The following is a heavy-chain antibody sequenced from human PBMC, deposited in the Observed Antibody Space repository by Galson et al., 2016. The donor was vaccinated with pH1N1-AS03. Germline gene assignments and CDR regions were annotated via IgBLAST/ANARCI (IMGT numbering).Heavy chain of an antibody. CDR3: VGVLFGIARGVSSAFDL. Sequence: SVKVSCKASGYTFTGNYLHWVRRAPGQGLEWVGWINPNSGDTSYAQKFQGRVTMTRDTSISSAFLELSRLRSYDTAVFYCVGVLFGIARGVSSAFDLWGQGTMVTVSS. J-gene: IGHJ3*01. CDR2: INPNSGDT. V-gene: IGHV1-2*02. D-gene: IGHD5/OR15-5a*01. CDR1: GYTFTGNY.